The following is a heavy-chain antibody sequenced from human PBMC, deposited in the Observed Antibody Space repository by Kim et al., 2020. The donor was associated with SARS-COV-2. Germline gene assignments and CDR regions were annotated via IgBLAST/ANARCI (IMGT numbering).Heavy chain of an antibody. CDR2: ISYDGSNK. J-gene: IGHJ4*02. V-gene: IGHV3-30*18. CDR3: AKDRGVEYYYDSSGYYDY. D-gene: IGHD3-22*01. Sequence: GRSLRLSCAASGFTFSSYGMHWVRQAPGKGLEWVAVISYDGSNKYYADSVKGRFTISRDNSKNTLYLQMNSLRAEDTAVYYCAKDRGVEYYYDSSGYYDYWGQGTLVTVSS. CDR1: GFTFSSYG.